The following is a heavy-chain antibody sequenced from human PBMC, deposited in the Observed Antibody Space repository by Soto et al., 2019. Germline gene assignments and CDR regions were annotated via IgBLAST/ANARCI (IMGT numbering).Heavy chain of an antibody. J-gene: IGHJ4*02. Sequence: QVQLVESGGGVVQPGKSLRLSCAASGFRFSNYAMHWVRHAPGKGLGWVASISFDEINKKYADSVKGRFTISRDNPKNTLFLQMNSLRTEDTAIYYCASLYYYGLTYYFDYWGQGSLVTVSS. CDR3: ASLYYYGLTYYFDY. CDR2: ISFDEINK. CDR1: GFRFSNYA. V-gene: IGHV3-30-3*01. D-gene: IGHD3-16*01.